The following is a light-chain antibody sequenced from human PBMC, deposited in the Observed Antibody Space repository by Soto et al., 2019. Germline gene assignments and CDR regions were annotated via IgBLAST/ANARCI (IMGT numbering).Light chain of an antibody. CDR1: SGHSSYA. CDR2: LNSDGSH. Sequence: QPVLTQSPSASAFLGASVKLTCTLSSGHSSYAIAWHQQQPEKGPRYLMKLNSDGSHSKGDGIPDRFSGSSSGAERYLTISSLQSEDEADYYCAAWDDSLNGSWVFGGGTKVTVL. J-gene: IGLJ3*02. V-gene: IGLV4-69*01. CDR3: AAWDDSLNGSWV.